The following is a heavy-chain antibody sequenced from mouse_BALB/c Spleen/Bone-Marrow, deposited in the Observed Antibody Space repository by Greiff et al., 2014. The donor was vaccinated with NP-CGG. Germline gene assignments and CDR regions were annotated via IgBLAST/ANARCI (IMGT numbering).Heavy chain of an antibody. CDR2: IDPANGYT. D-gene: IGHD4-1*01. V-gene: IGHV14-3*02. J-gene: IGHJ2*01. CDR3: ATLTGTFDY. Sequence: EVKLMESGAELVKPGASVKLSCTASGFNIKDTYMNWVKQRAEQGLEWIGRIDPANGYTEYDPKFQGKATIIADTSSNTAYLQLGSPTSEDTAVYYCATLTGTFDYWAQGTTLTVSS. CDR1: GFNIKDTY.